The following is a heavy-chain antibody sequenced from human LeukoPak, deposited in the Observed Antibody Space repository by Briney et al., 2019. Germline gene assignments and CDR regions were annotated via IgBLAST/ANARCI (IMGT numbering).Heavy chain of an antibody. J-gene: IGHJ4*02. CDR1: GFTFSSYW. CDR2: IKQDGSEK. Sequence: PGGSLRLSCAASGFTFSSYWMSWVRQAPGKGLEWVANIKQDGSEKYYVDSVKGRFTISRDNAKNSLYLQMNSLRAEDTAVYYCASGDCSSTSCYWFDYWGQGTLVTVSS. V-gene: IGHV3-7*01. D-gene: IGHD2-2*03. CDR3: ASGDCSSTSCYWFDY.